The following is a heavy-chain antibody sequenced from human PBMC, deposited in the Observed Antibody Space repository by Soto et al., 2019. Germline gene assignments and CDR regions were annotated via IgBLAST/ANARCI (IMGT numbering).Heavy chain of an antibody. D-gene: IGHD3-3*01. CDR2: INSDGSST. Sequence: GGSLRLSCAASGFTFSSYWMHWVRQAPGKGLVWVSRINSDGSSTSYADSVKGRFTISRDNAKNTLYLQMNSLRAEDTAVYYCASSVLGDFWSGYFYYYYYGMDVWGQGTMVTVSS. CDR1: GFTFSSYW. J-gene: IGHJ6*02. V-gene: IGHV3-74*01. CDR3: ASSVLGDFWSGYFYYYYYGMDV.